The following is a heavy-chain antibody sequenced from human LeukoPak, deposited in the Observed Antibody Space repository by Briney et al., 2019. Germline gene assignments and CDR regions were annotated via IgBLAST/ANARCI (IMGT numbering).Heavy chain of an antibody. V-gene: IGHV1-46*01. J-gene: IGHJ4*02. CDR1: GYTFTSYY. CDR2: INPSGGST. D-gene: IGHD6-6*01. Sequence: GASVKVSCKASGYTFTSYYMHWVRQAPGQGLEWMGIINPSGGSTSYAQKFQGRVTMTRDMSTSTVYMELSSLRSEDTAVYYCARSLGEQLVGYWGQGTLVTVSS. CDR3: ARSLGEQLVGY.